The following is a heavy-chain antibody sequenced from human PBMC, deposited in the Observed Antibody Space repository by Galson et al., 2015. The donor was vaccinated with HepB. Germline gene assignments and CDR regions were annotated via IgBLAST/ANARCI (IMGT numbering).Heavy chain of an antibody. Sequence: SLRLSCAASGFTFSSYAMHWVRQAPGKGLEWVAVISYDGSNKYYADSVKGRFTISRDNSKNTLYLQMNSLRAEDTAVYYCARSIDYGGNGDYGMDVWGQGTTVTVSS. CDR2: ISYDGSNK. CDR1: GFTFSSYA. D-gene: IGHD4-23*01. V-gene: IGHV3-30-3*01. J-gene: IGHJ6*02. CDR3: ARSIDYGGNGDYGMDV.